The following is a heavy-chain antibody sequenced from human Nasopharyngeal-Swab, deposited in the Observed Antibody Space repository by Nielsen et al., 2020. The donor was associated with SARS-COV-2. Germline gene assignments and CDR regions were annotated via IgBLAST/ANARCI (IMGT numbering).Heavy chain of an antibody. CDR1: GFTFSSYG. V-gene: IGHV3-33*01. CDR2: IWYDGSNK. CDR3: ARALLRWPDY. D-gene: IGHD4-23*01. Sequence: GGSLRLSCAASGFTFSSYGMHWVRQAPGKGLDLVAVIWYDGSNKYYADSVKGRFTISRDNSKNTLYLQMNSLRAEDTAVYYCARALLRWPDYWGQGTLVTVSS. J-gene: IGHJ4*02.